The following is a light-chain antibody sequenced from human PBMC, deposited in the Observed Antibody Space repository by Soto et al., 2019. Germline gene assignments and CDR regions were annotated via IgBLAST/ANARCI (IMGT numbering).Light chain of an antibody. J-gene: IGKJ4*01. CDR1: QGISSF. CDR2: AAS. CDR3: QQVESYPST. Sequence: NQLTQTPSSLSASVGDRVTITCRASQGISSFLAWYQQKPGKAPKLLIYAASSLQSGVPSRFSGSGFGTDFTLTITSLQPEDFATYYCQQVESYPSTFGGGTKVEMK. V-gene: IGKV1-9*01.